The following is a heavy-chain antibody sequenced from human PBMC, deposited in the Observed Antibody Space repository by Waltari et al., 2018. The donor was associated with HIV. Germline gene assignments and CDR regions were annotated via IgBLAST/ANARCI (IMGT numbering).Heavy chain of an antibody. CDR3: ARLRFHSLYYFDS. D-gene: IGHD3-16*01. J-gene: IGHJ4*02. V-gene: IGHV4-39*01. CDR1: GASISSSSYY. Sequence: QLHLQESGPGLVKPSETLSLTCSVPGASISSSSYYWAWIRRPPGKGLEMIGAISYSGTAYYNPSVKSRVSASLDASKNELSVKLTSVTSTDTALYYCARLRFHSLYYFDSWGPGILVTVSS. CDR2: ISYSGTA.